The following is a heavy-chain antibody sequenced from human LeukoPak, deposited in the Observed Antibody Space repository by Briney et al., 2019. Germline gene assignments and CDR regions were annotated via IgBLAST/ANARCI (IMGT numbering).Heavy chain of an antibody. J-gene: IGHJ5*02. CDR1: GYTFTGYY. Sequence: ASVKVSCKASGYTFTGYYLHWVRQAPGQGLEWMGWINPNSGDTNYAQKFQGRVTMTRDTSISTAYMELSRLRSDDTAVYYCARVVGANWFDPWGQGTLVTVSS. V-gene: IGHV1-2*02. D-gene: IGHD1-26*01. CDR2: INPNSGDT. CDR3: ARVVGANWFDP.